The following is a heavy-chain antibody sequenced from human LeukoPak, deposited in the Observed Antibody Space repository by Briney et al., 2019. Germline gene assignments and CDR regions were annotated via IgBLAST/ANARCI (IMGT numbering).Heavy chain of an antibody. CDR3: ARERGDYDSDNRFDS. J-gene: IGHJ5*01. CDR1: GASIGSYF. Sequence: NSSETLSLTCTVSGASIGSYFWSWIRQPPGKGLEWIGYIYYGGGTNYNPSFESRITISVDTSKNRISLNLTSVTASDTAIYYCARERGDYDSDNRFDSWGQGTLVTVSS. V-gene: IGHV4-59*01. D-gene: IGHD4-17*01. CDR2: IYYGGGT.